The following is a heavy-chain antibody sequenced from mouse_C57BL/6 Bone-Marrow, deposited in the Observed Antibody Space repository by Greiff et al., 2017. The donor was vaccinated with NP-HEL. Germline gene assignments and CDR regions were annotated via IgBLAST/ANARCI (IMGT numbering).Heavy chain of an antibody. CDR1: GYPFTSYW. Sequence: VQLQQSGAELAKPGASVKLSCKASGYPFTSYWMHWVKQRPGQGLEWIGYINPSSGYTKYNQKFKDKATLTADKSSSPAYMQLSSLTYEDSAVYYCARAPPPSWFAYWGQGTLVTVSA. V-gene: IGHV1-7*01. CDR3: ARAPPPSWFAY. CDR2: INPSSGYT. J-gene: IGHJ3*01.